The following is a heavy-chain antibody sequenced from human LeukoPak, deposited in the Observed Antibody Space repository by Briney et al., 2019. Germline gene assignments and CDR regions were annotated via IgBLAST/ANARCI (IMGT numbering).Heavy chain of an antibody. CDR1: GGSISSGSYY. J-gene: IGHJ6*02. D-gene: IGHD5-18*01. CDR3: ARGPSIQLWSDPYYYYGMDV. Sequence: NPSETLSLTCTVSGGSISSGSYYWSWIRQPAGKGLEWIGRIYTSGSTNYNPSLKSRVTISVDTSKNQFSLKLSSVTAADTAVYYCARGPSIQLWSDPYYYYGMDVWGQGTTVTVSS. V-gene: IGHV4-61*02. CDR2: IYTSGST.